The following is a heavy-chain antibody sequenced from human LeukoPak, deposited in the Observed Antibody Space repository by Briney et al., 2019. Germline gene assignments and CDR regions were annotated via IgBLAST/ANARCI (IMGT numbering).Heavy chain of an antibody. J-gene: IGHJ6*03. V-gene: IGHV3-7*01. CDR3: ARLKFSLEYSYYMDV. CDR2: INQDGSDK. Sequence: GGSLRLSCAASGFTFSSYAINWVRQAPGKGLEWVADINQDGSDKYFVDSVKGRFTISRDNAKNSLYPQMNSLRAEDTAVYYCARLKFSLEYSYYMDVWGKGTTVTVSS. D-gene: IGHD3-3*01. CDR1: GFTFSSYA.